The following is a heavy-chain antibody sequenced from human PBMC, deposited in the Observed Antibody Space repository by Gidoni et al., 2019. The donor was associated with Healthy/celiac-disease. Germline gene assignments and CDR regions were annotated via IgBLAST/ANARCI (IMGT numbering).Heavy chain of an antibody. CDR1: GYSFTIYW. CDR2: IDPSDSYT. D-gene: IGHD3-10*01. J-gene: IGHJ4*02. CDR3: ARQPPLWFGELLTRN. V-gene: IGHV5-10-1*03. Sequence: EVPLLQSGAEVKKPVESLRISCKGYGYSFTIYWLSWVRQMPGKGLEWMGRIDPSDSYTNYSPSFQGHVTISADKSISTAYLQWSSLKASDTAMYYCARQPPLWFGELLTRNWGQGTLVTVSS.